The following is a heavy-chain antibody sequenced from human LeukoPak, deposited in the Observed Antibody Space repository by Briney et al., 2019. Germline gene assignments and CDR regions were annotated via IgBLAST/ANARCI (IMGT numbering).Heavy chain of an antibody. V-gene: IGHV1-69*04. Sequence: SVKVSCKASGGTFSSYAISWVRQAPGQGLECMGRIIPILGIANYAQKFQGRVTITADKSTSTAYMELSSLRSEDTAVYYCARDDSGYDNAPTVSLWGQGTLVTVSS. D-gene: IGHD5-12*01. CDR2: IIPILGIA. J-gene: IGHJ4*02. CDR3: ARDDSGYDNAPTVSL. CDR1: GGTFSSYA.